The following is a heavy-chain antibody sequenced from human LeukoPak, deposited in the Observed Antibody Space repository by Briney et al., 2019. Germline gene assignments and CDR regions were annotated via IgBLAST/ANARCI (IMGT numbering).Heavy chain of an antibody. CDR3: ASPDLVGGDAFDI. D-gene: IGHD2-8*02. CDR2: IYTSGST. J-gene: IGHJ3*02. V-gene: IGHV4-61*02. Sequence: SQTLSLTCTVSGGSISSGSYYWSWIRQPAGKGLEWIGRIYTSGSTNYNPSLKSRATISVDTSKNQFSLKLSSVTAADTAVYYCASPDLVGGDAFDIWGQGTMVTVSS. CDR1: GGSISSGSYY.